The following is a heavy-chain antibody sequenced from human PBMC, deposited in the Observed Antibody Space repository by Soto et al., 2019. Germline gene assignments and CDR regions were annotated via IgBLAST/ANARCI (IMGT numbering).Heavy chain of an antibody. V-gene: IGHV3-21*01. Sequence: GGSLRLSCAASGFTFSSYSMNWVRQAPGKGLEWASSISSSSSYIYYADSVKGRFTISRDNAKNSLYLQMSILRAEDTAVYYCARDGIAFSFDPWGQGTLVTVSS. D-gene: IGHD6-13*01. CDR1: GFTFSSYS. CDR3: ARDGIAFSFDP. J-gene: IGHJ5*02. CDR2: ISSSSSYI.